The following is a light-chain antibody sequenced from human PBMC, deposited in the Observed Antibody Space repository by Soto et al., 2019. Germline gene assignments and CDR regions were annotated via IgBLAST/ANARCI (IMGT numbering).Light chain of an antibody. Sequence: DIVMTQSPDSLAVSLGERATINCKSSQSVLYSSNNKNYLAWYQQKPGQPPKLLIYWASTRESGVPDRFSGSGSGTDFTLTISSLQAEDLAVYYCQQYYSTPHTFGPGTKLEIK. CDR2: WAS. V-gene: IGKV4-1*01. CDR1: QSVLYSSNNKNY. CDR3: QQYYSTPHT. J-gene: IGKJ2*01.